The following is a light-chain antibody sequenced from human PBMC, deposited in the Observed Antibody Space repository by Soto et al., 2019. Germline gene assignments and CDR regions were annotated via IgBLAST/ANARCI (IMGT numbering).Light chain of an antibody. CDR3: QQRYRWPPIT. Sequence: EIGLTQSPGTLSLSPGERATLSCRASESVFGYLAWYQHKPGQAPRLLIYDASNRATGVPARFSGSGSGTDFTLTISSLEPEDFAVYYCQQRYRWPPITFGQGTRLEIK. CDR2: DAS. J-gene: IGKJ5*01. V-gene: IGKV3-11*01. CDR1: ESVFGY.